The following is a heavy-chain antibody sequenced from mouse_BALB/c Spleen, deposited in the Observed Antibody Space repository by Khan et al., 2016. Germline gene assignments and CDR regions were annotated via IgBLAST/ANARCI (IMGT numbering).Heavy chain of an antibody. CDR3: ARSGGLEDAMDY. CDR2: INPGSGGT. D-gene: IGHD3-1*01. J-gene: IGHJ4*01. CDR1: GYAFTNYL. Sequence: QVQLQQSGAELVRPGTSVKVSCKASGYAFTNYLIEWVKQRPGQGLEWIGVINPGSGGTNYNEKFKGKATLTADKSSSTAYMQLSSLTSDDSAVYFCARSGGLEDAMDYWGQGTAVTVSS. V-gene: IGHV1-54*01.